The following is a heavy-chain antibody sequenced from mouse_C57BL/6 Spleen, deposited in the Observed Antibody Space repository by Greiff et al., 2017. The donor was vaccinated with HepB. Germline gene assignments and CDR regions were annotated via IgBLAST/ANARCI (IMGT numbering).Heavy chain of an antibody. CDR3: ARGEPDAWCAY. CDR1: GYTFTDYY. J-gene: IGHJ3*01. V-gene: IGHV1-26*01. Sequence: EVQLQQSGPELVKPGASVKISCKASGYTFTDYYMNWVKQSHGKSLEWIGDINPNNGGTSYNQKFKGKATLTVDKSSSTAYMELRSLTSEDSAVYYCARGEPDAWCAYWGQGTLVTVSA. CDR2: INPNNGGT.